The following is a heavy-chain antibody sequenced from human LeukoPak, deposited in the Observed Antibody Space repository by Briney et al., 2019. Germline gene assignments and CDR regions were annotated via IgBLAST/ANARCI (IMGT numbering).Heavy chain of an antibody. V-gene: IGHV3-53*05. CDR1: GFTVRSNH. CDR3: AREDSSGGGFDP. D-gene: IGHD6-19*01. Sequence: GGSLRLSCAASGFTVRSNHMSWVRQAPGKGLEWVSVIYSDDSTNNTDSVKGRFTISRDNSKNTLYLQMNSLRAEDTAVYYCAREDSSGGGFDPWGQGTLVTVSS. J-gene: IGHJ5*02. CDR2: IYSDDST.